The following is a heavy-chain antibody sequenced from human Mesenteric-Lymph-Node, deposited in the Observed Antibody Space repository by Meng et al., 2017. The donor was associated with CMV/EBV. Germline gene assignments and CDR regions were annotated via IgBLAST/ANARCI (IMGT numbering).Heavy chain of an antibody. Sequence: SVKVSCKASGYTFTSYYMHWVRQAPGQGLEWMGGIIPIFGTANYAQKFQGRVTITTDESTSTAYMELSSLRSEDTAVYYCASYQLLRYYYYGMDVWGQGTTVTVSS. J-gene: IGHJ6*02. D-gene: IGHD2-2*01. CDR1: GYTFTSYY. CDR3: ASYQLLRYYYYGMDV. V-gene: IGHV1-69*05. CDR2: IIPIFGTA.